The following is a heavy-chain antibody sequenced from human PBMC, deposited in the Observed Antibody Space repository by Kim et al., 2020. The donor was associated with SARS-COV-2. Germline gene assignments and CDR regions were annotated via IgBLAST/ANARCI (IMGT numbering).Heavy chain of an antibody. CDR1: GGSLMNSDSY. D-gene: IGHD3-16*01. V-gene: IGHV4-39*01. CDR2: IYFTGTT. J-gene: IGHJ1*01. Sequence: SETLSLTYTVSGGSLMNSDSYWDWVRQAPGKGLEWIGSIYFTGTTYYSPSLKSRVSISVDSSKDQFSLRMTSVTAADTAVYYCARQQRGHTSGYVTYF. CDR3: ARQQRGHTSGYVTYF.